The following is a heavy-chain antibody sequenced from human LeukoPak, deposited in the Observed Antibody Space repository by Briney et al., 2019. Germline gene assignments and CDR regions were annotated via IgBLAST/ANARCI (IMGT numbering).Heavy chain of an antibody. CDR3: ARDGKDSMIVVVTAEYFQH. V-gene: IGHV3-20*04. D-gene: IGHD3-22*01. Sequence: GGSLRLSCAASGFPFQDSGLSWVRQAPGKGLEWISGINWNGDTTVYADSVKGRFTISRDNAKNSLYLQMDSLRAEDTAVYYCARDGKDSMIVVVTAEYFQHWGQGTLVTVSS. J-gene: IGHJ1*01. CDR1: GFPFQDSG. CDR2: INWNGDTT.